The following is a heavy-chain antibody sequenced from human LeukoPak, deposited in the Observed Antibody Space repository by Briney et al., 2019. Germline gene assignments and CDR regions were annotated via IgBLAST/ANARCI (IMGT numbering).Heavy chain of an antibody. CDR1: GGSFSGYY. D-gene: IGHD3/OR15-3a*01. J-gene: IGHJ6*02. CDR3: ARGPSAWTATPQYGMDV. Sequence: PSETLSLTCAVYGGSFSGYYWTWSRQPPEKGLEWIGESNHGGSSNYNPSLKSRVTISVDTSKNQVSLKLSSVTAADTAVYYCARGPSAWTATPQYGMDVWGQGTTVTVSS. V-gene: IGHV4-34*01. CDR2: SNHGGSS.